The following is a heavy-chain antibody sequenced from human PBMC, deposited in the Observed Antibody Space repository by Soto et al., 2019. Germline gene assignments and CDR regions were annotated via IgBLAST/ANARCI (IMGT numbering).Heavy chain of an antibody. CDR1: GGSISSYY. Sequence: QVQLQESGPGLVKPSETLSLTCTVSGGSISSYYWSWIRQPPGKGLEWIGYIYYSGSTNYNPSLKSRVTISVDTSKNQFSLKLSSVTAADTAVYYCARAAAFRRDRYFDWLFDWYFDLWGRGTLVTVSS. J-gene: IGHJ2*01. CDR3: ARAAAFRRDRYFDWLFDWYFDL. V-gene: IGHV4-59*01. D-gene: IGHD3-9*01. CDR2: IYYSGST.